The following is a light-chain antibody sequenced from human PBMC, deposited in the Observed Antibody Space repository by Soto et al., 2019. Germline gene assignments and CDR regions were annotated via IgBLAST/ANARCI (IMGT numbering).Light chain of an antibody. CDR1: QSVSSN. V-gene: IGKV3D-15*01. CDR2: GAS. CDR3: QQYNNWPWT. Sequence: EIVMTQSPGTLSVSPVERATLSCMASQSVSSNLAWYQQKPGQAPRLLIYGASSRATGIPDRFSGSGSGTDFTLTISSLQSEDFAVYYCQQYNNWPWTFGQGTKVDIK. J-gene: IGKJ1*01.